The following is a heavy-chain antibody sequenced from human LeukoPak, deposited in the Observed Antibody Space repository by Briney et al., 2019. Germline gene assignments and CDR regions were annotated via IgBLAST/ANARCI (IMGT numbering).Heavy chain of an antibody. CDR3: ARARRGGWYEGFDY. CDR1: GYTFTSFG. V-gene: IGHV1-18*01. CDR2: ISAYNGNT. Sequence: VASVKVSCKASGYTFTSFGVSWVRQAPGQGLEWMGWISAYNGNTNYAQKLQGRVTMTTDTSTSTAYMELRSLRSDDTAVYNCARARRGGWYEGFDYWGQGTLVTVSS. J-gene: IGHJ4*02. D-gene: IGHD6-19*01.